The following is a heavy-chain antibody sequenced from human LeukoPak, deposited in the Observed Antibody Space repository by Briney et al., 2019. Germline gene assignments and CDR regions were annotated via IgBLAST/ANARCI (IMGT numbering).Heavy chain of an antibody. D-gene: IGHD3-22*01. V-gene: IGHV5-51*01. CDR2: IYPGDSDT. J-gene: IGHJ5*02. CDR1: GYSFTSYW. CDR3: ARYSYYYDSSGYYDAENWFDP. Sequence: GESLQISFKGSGYSFTSYWIGWVRQLPGKGLEWMGIIYPGDSDTRYSPSFQGQVTISADKSISTAYLQWSSLKASDTAMYYCARYSYYYDSSGYYDAENWFDPWGQGTLVTVSS.